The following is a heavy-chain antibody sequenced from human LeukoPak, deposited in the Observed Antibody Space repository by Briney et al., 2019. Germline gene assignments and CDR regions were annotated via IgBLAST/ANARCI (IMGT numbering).Heavy chain of an antibody. CDR3: ARENYGDYDYYYGMDV. V-gene: IGHV3-11*04. Sequence: GGSLRLSCAASGFTFSDYYMSWIRQAPGKGLEWVSYISSSGSTIYYADSVKGRFTISRDNAKNSLYLQMNSLRAEDTAVYYCARENYGDYDYYYGMDVWGQGTTVTVSS. J-gene: IGHJ6*02. CDR1: GFTFSDYY. D-gene: IGHD4-17*01. CDR2: ISSSGSTI.